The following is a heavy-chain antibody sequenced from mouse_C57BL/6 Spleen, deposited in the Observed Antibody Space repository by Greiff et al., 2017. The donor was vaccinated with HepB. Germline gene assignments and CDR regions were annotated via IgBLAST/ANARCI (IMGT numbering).Heavy chain of an antibody. D-gene: IGHD3-2*02. CDR3: AKNTAQAIYYYAMDY. V-gene: IGHV1-55*01. J-gene: IGHJ4*01. CDR1: GYTFTSYW. CDR2: IYPGSGST. Sequence: VQLQQPGAELVKPGASVKMSCKASGYTFTSYWITWVKQRPGQGLEWIGDIYPGSGSTNYNEKFKSKATLTVDTSSSTAYMQLSSLTSEDSAVYYCAKNTAQAIYYYAMDYWGQGTSVTVSS.